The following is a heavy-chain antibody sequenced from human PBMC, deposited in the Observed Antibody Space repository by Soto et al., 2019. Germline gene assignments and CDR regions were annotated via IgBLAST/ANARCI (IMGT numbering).Heavy chain of an antibody. CDR2: ISSSSSYI. CDR1: GFTFSSYS. V-gene: IGHV3-21*01. D-gene: IGHD3-22*01. Sequence: PGGSLRLSCAASGFTFSSYSMNWVRQAPGKGLEWVSSISSSSSYIYYADSVKGRFTISRDNTKNSLYLQMNSLRAEDTAVYYCERELTYFYNINLYHRYYIGRYAGGKGTTVSVSS. J-gene: IGHJ6*04. CDR3: ERELTYFYNINLYHRYYIGRYA.